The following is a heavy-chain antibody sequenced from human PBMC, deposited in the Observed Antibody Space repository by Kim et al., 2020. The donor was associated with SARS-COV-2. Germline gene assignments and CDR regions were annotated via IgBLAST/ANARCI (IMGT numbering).Heavy chain of an antibody. Sequence: GGSLRLSCAASGFSFNNYVINWVRQAPGKGLEWVSAISGRGNTKYYADSVKGRFTVSRDNSKNTLFLQMSRLRAEDTAIYYCAKVGAGSSYYYYGMDVWGPGTTVTVSS. J-gene: IGHJ6*02. D-gene: IGHD6-6*01. V-gene: IGHV3-23*01. CDR2: ISGRGNTK. CDR3: AKVGAGSSYYYYGMDV. CDR1: GFSFNNYV.